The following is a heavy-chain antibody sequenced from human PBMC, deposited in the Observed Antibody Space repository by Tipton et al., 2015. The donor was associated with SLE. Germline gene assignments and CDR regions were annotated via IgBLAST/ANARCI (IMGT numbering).Heavy chain of an antibody. J-gene: IGHJ4*02. CDR3: ARGNYYGSGWHFDY. V-gene: IGHV4-34*01. CDR1: GGSFSGYY. D-gene: IGHD3-10*01. Sequence: TLSLTCAVYGGSFSGYYWNWIRQPPGKGLEWIGEINHSGSTNYNPSPKSRVTISVDTSKNQFSLKLSSVTAADTAVYYCARGNYYGSGWHFDYWGQGTLVTVSS. CDR2: INHSGST.